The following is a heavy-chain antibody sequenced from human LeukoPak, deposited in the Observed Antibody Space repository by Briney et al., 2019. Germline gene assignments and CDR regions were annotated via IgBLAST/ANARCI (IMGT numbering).Heavy chain of an antibody. CDR3: ARAAAAGRHAPPVGY. Sequence: ASVKVSCKASGYTFTSYYMHWVRQAPRQGLEWMGIINPSGGSTSYAQKFQGRVTMTRDTSTSTVYMELTSLRSEDTAVYYCARAAAAGRHAPPVGYWGQGTPFTVSS. J-gene: IGHJ4*02. V-gene: IGHV1-46*01. CDR1: GYTFTSYY. D-gene: IGHD6-13*01. CDR2: INPSGGST.